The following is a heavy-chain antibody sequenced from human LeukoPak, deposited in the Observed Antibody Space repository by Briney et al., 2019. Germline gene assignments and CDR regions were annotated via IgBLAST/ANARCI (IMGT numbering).Heavy chain of an antibody. CDR2: LSRGGSTT. Sequence: GGSLRLSCAASGFTVSSNYMSWVRQAPGKGLEWVSGLSRGGSTTNYADSAKGRFTISRDKSQNSVFLQLNSLRPDDTAVYFCARQQRIRHCTEGVCTEGYYFDYWGQGTLVTVSS. CDR1: GFTVSSNY. D-gene: IGHD2-8*02. CDR3: ARQQRIRHCTEGVCTEGYYFDY. J-gene: IGHJ4*02. V-gene: IGHV3-53*01.